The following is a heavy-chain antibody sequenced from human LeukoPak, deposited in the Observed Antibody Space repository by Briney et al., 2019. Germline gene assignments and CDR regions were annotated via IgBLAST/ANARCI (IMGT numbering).Heavy chain of an antibody. CDR2: ICGGGDCT. Sequence: GGALRRSSAASGFTFSSYAMNWVRQAPGKGLEWVSSICGGGDCTNYGDSVKGRFTISRDNSKNTVSLEMSSLRADDTAVYYCAKSRSGSYWYFDLWGRGTLVTVSS. D-gene: IGHD1-26*01. CDR1: GFTFSSYA. CDR3: AKSRSGSYWYFDL. V-gene: IGHV3-23*01. J-gene: IGHJ2*01.